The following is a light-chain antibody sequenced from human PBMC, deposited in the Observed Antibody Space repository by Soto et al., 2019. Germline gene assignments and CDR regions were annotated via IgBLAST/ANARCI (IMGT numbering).Light chain of an antibody. Sequence: AIQMTQSPSSLSASVGDRVTITCRASQDIRNDVGWYQQRPGKAPNVLIYDTSTFQSGVPSRFSGSGSGTDFTLTISSLQPEDFATYYCLQDDTYPFTFGQGTKLEIK. CDR2: DTS. CDR1: QDIRND. V-gene: IGKV1-6*01. J-gene: IGKJ2*01. CDR3: LQDDTYPFT.